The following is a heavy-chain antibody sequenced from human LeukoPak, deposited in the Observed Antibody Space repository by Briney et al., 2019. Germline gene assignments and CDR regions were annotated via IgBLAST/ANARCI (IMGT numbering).Heavy chain of an antibody. D-gene: IGHD2-2*01. CDR3: ARAPFGYCSSTSCYWFDP. Sequence: GGSLRLSCAASGFTFSDYYMSWIRQAPGKGLEWVSYISSSSSTIYYADSVKGRFTISRDNAKNSLYLQMNSLRDEDTAVYYCARAPFGYCSSTSCYWFDPWGQGTLVTVSS. CDR1: GFTFSDYY. CDR2: ISSSSSTI. J-gene: IGHJ5*02. V-gene: IGHV3-11*04.